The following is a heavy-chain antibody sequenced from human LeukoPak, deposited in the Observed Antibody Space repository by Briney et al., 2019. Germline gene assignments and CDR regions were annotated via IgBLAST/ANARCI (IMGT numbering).Heavy chain of an antibody. CDR2: ISDSAGAT. CDR3: AKGGSTAWTAVDY. V-gene: IGHV3-23*01. CDR1: GFSFSNCA. Sequence: GGSLRLSCAASGFSFSNCAMTWVRQAPGKGLEWVSSISDSAGATYYADSVRGRFTISRDNSGSTLYLQMNSLRADDTAVYYCAKGGSTAWTAVDYWGQGTLITVSS. J-gene: IGHJ4*02. D-gene: IGHD2-2*01.